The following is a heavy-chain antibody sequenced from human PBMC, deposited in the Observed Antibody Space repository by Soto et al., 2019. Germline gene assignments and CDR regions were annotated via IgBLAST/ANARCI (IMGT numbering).Heavy chain of an antibody. CDR1: GFTFSSYA. CDR3: ARDPPLGGYYYYYYGMDV. Sequence: GGSLSLSCAASGFTFSSYAMHWVRQAPGKGLEWVAVISYDGSNKYYADSVKGRFTISRDNSKNTLYLQMNSLRAEDTAVYYCARDPPLGGYYYYYYGMDVWGQGTTVTVSS. CDR2: ISYDGSNK. V-gene: IGHV3-30-3*01. D-gene: IGHD7-27*01. J-gene: IGHJ6*02.